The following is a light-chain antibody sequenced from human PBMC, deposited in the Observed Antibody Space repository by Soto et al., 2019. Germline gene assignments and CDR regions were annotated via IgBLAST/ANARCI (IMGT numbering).Light chain of an antibody. V-gene: IGKV1-8*01. Sequence: AIRMTQSPSSLSASTGDRVTITCRASQGIISYLAWCQQKPGKAPKLLIYAASTLQSGVPSRFSGSGSGTDFTLTISCLQSEDFATYYCQPYYSYPPTFGQGTKVEIK. J-gene: IGKJ1*01. CDR1: QGIISY. CDR3: QPYYSYPPT. CDR2: AAS.